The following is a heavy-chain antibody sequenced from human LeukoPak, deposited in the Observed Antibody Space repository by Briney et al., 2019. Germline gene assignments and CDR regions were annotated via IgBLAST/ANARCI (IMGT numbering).Heavy chain of an antibody. D-gene: IGHD4-17*01. J-gene: IGHJ4*02. CDR1: GYTFTSYG. Sequence: ASAKVSCKPSGYTFTSYGISWVRHAPGQGPEWMGWISAYNGKTNYAPKFQGRVTMTTDTPTSTAYMDLRSLRSDDTAVYYCTRDGPDYGDLINVDYWGQGTLVTVSS. CDR2: ISAYNGKT. V-gene: IGHV1-18*04. CDR3: TRDGPDYGDLINVDY.